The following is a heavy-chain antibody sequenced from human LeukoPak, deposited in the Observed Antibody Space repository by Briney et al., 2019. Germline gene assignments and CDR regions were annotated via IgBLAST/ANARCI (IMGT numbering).Heavy chain of an antibody. Sequence: PGRSLRLSCAASGFRFSSYGMHWVRQAPGKGLEWVAVTWYDGSNKYYADSVKGRFTISRDNSKNTLYLQMNILRAEDTAVYYCAKEYYYGSGSYYTKPYFFDYWGQGTLVTVSS. V-gene: IGHV3-33*06. J-gene: IGHJ4*02. D-gene: IGHD3-10*01. CDR1: GFRFSSYG. CDR2: TWYDGSNK. CDR3: AKEYYYGSGSYYTKPYFFDY.